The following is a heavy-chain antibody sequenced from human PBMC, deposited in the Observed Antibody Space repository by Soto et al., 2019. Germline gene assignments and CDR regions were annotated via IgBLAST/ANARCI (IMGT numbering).Heavy chain of an antibody. CDR1: GFTFDDYT. D-gene: IGHD2-2*01. Sequence: EVQLVESGGGLVQPGRSLRLSCAASGFTFDDYTMHWVRQAPGKGLEWVSGISWNSGSIGYADSVKGRFTISRDNAKNSLYLQMNSLTAEDTALYYCAKVADIVLVPAATGAFYIWGQGTMVTVSS. CDR2: ISWNSGSI. CDR3: AKVADIVLVPAATGAFYI. J-gene: IGHJ3*02. V-gene: IGHV3-9*01.